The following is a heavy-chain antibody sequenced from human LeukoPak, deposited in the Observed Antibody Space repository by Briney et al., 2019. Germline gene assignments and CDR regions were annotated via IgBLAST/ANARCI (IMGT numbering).Heavy chain of an antibody. CDR1: GFILNDYG. Sequence: PGGSLRLSCAASGFILNDYGMHWVRQAPGKGLEWVADLWFDKNQHFADSVKGRFAISRDNSKNTVYLQINSLRAEDTAVYYCARDRHCVNGVCHSPPGMDVWGQGTMVTVSS. CDR2: LWFDKNQ. V-gene: IGHV3-33*01. CDR3: ARDRHCVNGVCHSPPGMDV. D-gene: IGHD2-8*01. J-gene: IGHJ6*02.